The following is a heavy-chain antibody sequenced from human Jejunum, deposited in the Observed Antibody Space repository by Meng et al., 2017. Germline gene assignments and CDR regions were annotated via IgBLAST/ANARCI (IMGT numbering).Heavy chain of an antibody. D-gene: IGHD5-12*01. CDR3: ARGATGTRPFDY. J-gene: IGHJ4*02. CDR2: IWHSGAS. Sequence: GSGPGPGIPPGTLSLTCAVSGGSITTDWWNWVRQPPGKGLEWIGEIWHSGASNYNPSLRSRVTISVDKSKNQLSLELASLTAADTAVYYCARGATGTRPFDYWGQGTLVTVSS. V-gene: IGHV4-4*03. CDR1: GGSITTDW.